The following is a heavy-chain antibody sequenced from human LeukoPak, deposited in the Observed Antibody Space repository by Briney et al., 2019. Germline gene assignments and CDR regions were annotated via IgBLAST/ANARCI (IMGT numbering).Heavy chain of an antibody. V-gene: IGHV1-46*01. CDR2: INPSGGST. Sequence: GASVKVSCKASGYTFTSYYMHWVRQAPGQGLEWMGIINPSGGSTRYAQKFQRRVTMTRDTSTSTVYMELSSLRSEDPAVYYCARDGDYYYDSSGYIDYWGQGILVTVSS. D-gene: IGHD3-22*01. CDR1: GYTFTSYY. J-gene: IGHJ4*02. CDR3: ARDGDYYYDSSGYIDY.